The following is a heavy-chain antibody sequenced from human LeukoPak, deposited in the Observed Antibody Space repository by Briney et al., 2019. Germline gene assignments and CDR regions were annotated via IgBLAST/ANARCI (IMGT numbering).Heavy chain of an antibody. J-gene: IGHJ4*02. Sequence: PSETPSLTCTVSDDSITMCYWTWIRQPPGKGLEWIGYVDHTGSTNFNPSLNGRVSISRDTTKNLFSLRLRSVTAADTAVYYCARGFRIAAIWGQGTLVTVSS. CDR3: ARGFRIAAI. CDR2: VDHTGST. CDR1: DDSITMCY. D-gene: IGHD6-6*01. V-gene: IGHV4-59*01.